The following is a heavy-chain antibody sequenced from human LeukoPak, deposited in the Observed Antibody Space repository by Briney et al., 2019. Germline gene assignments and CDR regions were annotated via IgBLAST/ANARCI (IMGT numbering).Heavy chain of an antibody. CDR3: ARVIQLWSLYYFDY. V-gene: IGHV3-20*04. CDR2: INWNGGST. CDR1: GFTFDDYG. Sequence: GGSLRLSCAASGFTFDDYGMSWVRQAPGKGLEWVSGINWNGGSTGYADSVKGRFTISRDNAKNSLYLQMNSLRAEDTAVYYCARVIQLWSLYYFDYWGQGTLVTVSS. J-gene: IGHJ4*02. D-gene: IGHD5-18*01.